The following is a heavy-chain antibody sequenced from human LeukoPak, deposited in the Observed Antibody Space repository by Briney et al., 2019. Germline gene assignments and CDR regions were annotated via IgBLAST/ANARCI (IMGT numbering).Heavy chain of an antibody. CDR2: IHPNSGDT. Sequence: ASVTVSFKASGYTFTDYYIHWVRQAPGQGLAWMGLIHPNSGDTYYAQKFRGRVTMTRDTSITTAYVELDRLTSDDTAVYYCARDYSGSYTHWAQGTLVTISS. J-gene: IGHJ4*02. CDR1: GYTFTDYY. V-gene: IGHV1-2*06. D-gene: IGHD1-26*01. CDR3: ARDYSGSYTH.